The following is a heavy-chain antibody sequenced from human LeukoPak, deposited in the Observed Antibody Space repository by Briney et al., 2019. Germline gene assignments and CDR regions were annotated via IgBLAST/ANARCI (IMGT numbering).Heavy chain of an antibody. D-gene: IGHD6-13*01. V-gene: IGHV3-30*04. CDR1: EFIFSSYA. J-gene: IGHJ3*02. Sequence: GGSLRLSCAASEFIFSSYAMHWVRQAPGKGLEWVAVISYDGSNKYYADSVKGRFSISRDNSKNTLYLQMNSLRAEDTALYYCARAYSSSWYNAFDIWGQGTMVTVSS. CDR3: ARAYSSSWYNAFDI. CDR2: ISYDGSNK.